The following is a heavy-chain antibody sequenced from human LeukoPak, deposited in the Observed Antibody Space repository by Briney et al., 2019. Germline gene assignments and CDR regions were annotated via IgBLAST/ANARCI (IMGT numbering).Heavy chain of an antibody. Sequence: GGSLRLSCAPSGFTFSSYWMHWVRQAPGKGLVCVSRINSDGRITNYADSVKGRFTISRDNAKNTLYLQLNSLRAEDTAVYYCARGSGSYFRGADVWGKGTTVTVSS. D-gene: IGHD1-26*01. CDR2: INSDGRIT. CDR1: GFTFSSYW. J-gene: IGHJ6*04. CDR3: ARGSGSYFRGADV. V-gene: IGHV3-74*01.